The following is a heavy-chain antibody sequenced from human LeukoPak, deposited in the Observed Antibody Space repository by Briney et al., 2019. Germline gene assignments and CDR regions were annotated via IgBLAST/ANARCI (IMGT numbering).Heavy chain of an antibody. CDR1: GGSTSSSNW. CDR2: IYHSGST. J-gene: IGHJ4*02. Sequence: SETLSLTCAVSGGSTSSSNWWSWVRQPPGKGLEWIGEIYHSGSTNYNPSLKSRVTISVDKSKNQFSLKLSSVTAADTAVYYCARVGSSWQTPYFADYWGQGTLVTVSS. D-gene: IGHD6-13*01. CDR3: ARVGSSWQTPYFADY. V-gene: IGHV4-4*02.